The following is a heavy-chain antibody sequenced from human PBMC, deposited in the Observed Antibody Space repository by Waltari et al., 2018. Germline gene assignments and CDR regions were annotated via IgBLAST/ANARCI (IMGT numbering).Heavy chain of an antibody. J-gene: IGHJ2*01. CDR2: FDPEDGET. Sequence: QVQLVQSGAEVMKPGASVKVSCKVSGYTLTELSMHWVRQAPGKGLEWMGGFDPEDGETIYAQKFQGRVTMTEDTSTDTAYMELSSLRSEDTAVYYCATGAGYGHIRFLRYFDLWGRGTLVTVSS. D-gene: IGHD5-18*01. CDR1: GYTLTELS. CDR3: ATGAGYGHIRFLRYFDL. V-gene: IGHV1-24*01.